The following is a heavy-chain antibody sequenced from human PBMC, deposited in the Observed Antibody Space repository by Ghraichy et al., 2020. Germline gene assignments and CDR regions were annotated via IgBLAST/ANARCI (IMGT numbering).Heavy chain of an antibody. CDR1: GGSISSSSYF. Sequence: SETLSLSCTVSGGSISSSSYFWGWNRQPPGKGREWNGSINYRGSTYSNPSRKSRVTISVDTSKNQFSLKLSSVTAADTAVYYCARHSGSYYNGNWYFDLWGRGTLVTVSS. J-gene: IGHJ2*01. V-gene: IGHV4-39*01. D-gene: IGHD1-26*01. CDR2: INYRGST. CDR3: ARHSGSYYNGNWYFDL.